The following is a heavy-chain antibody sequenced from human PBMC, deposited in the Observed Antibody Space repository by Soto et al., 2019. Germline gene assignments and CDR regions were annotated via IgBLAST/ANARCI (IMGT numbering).Heavy chain of an antibody. J-gene: IGHJ6*03. V-gene: IGHV3-72*01. D-gene: IGHD3-16*01. CDR1: GFTFSDHY. CDR2: SKNKANSYTT. Sequence: GGSLRLSCAASGFTFSDHYMDWVRQAPGKGLEWVGRSKNKANSYTTEYAASVKGRFTISRDDSRNSLYLQMSSLEAEDTAMYYCGRGRNSAYSYYYMDVWGKGTTVTVSS. CDR3: GRGRNSAYSYYYMDV.